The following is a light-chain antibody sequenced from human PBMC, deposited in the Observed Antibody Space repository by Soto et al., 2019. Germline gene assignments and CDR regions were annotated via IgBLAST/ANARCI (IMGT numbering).Light chain of an antibody. CDR1: SSDVGGYTY. CDR3: SSYTSSSTLYV. Sequence: QSVLTQPASVSGSPRQSITISCTGASSDVGGYTYVSWYQQHPGKAPKLIIYEVNNRPSGVSHRFSGSKSGNTASLTISGRQAEDEADYYCSSYTSSSTLYVFGTGTKVTGL. CDR2: EVN. J-gene: IGLJ1*01. V-gene: IGLV2-14*01.